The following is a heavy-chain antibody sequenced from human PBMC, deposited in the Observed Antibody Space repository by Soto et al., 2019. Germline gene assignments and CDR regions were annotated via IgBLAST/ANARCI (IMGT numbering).Heavy chain of an antibody. Sequence: GGSLRLSCAASGFTVSNNYMSWVRQAPGKGLEWVSVIYSAGSSYYADSVKGRFTISRDKSKNTLYLQMNSLRAEDTAVYYCARGSSSCIDYWGQGTLVTVSS. CDR3: ARGSSSCIDY. D-gene: IGHD6-6*01. J-gene: IGHJ4*02. CDR1: GFTVSNNY. CDR2: IYSAGSS. V-gene: IGHV3-53*01.